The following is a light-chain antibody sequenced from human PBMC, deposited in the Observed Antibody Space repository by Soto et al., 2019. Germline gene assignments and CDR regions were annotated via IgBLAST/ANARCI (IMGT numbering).Light chain of an antibody. CDR2: GAS. CDR3: QQYGSSPPT. V-gene: IGKV3-20*01. Sequence: EIVLTQSPGTLSLSPGERATLSCRASQSVSSNYLAWYQRKPGQAPGLLIYGASNRATDIPNRFSGSGSGTDFTLTITRLEPEDFVVYYCQQYGSSPPTFGQGTKVEI. J-gene: IGKJ1*01. CDR1: QSVSSNY.